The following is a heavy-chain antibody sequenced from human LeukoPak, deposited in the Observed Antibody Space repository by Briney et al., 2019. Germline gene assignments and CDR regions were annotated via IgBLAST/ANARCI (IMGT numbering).Heavy chain of an antibody. D-gene: IGHD3-22*01. CDR3: AKHDSCSYY. CDR2: MRSDGSDK. V-gene: IGHV3-30*02. Sequence: GGSLRLSCAASGFIFSSYGMHWVRQAPGKGLEWVAFMRSDGSDKYHADSVKGRFTISRDNSKNTLYLQMNSLRAEDTAVYYCAKHDSCSYYWGQGTLVTVSS. J-gene: IGHJ4*02. CDR1: GFIFSSYG.